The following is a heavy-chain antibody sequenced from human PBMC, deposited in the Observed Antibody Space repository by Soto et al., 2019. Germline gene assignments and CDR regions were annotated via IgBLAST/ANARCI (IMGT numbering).Heavy chain of an antibody. CDR2: TYYRSKWYN. J-gene: IGHJ6*03. CDR3: ARDRYSSSWSQVYGYYYYYMDV. V-gene: IGHV6-1*01. D-gene: IGHD6-13*01. Sequence: PSQALSLTCAISGDSVSSNSAAWNWIRQSPSRGLEWLGRTYYRSKWYNDYAVSVKSRITINPDTSKNQFSLQLNSVTPEDTAVYYCARDRYSSSWSQVYGYYYYYMDVWGKGTTVNVSS. CDR1: GDSVSSNSAA.